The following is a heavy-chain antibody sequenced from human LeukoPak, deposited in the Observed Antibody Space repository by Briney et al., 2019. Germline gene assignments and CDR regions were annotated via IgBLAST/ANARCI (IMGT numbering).Heavy chain of an antibody. CDR3: TRRVSGYSTDY. J-gene: IGHJ4*02. Sequence: PSETLSLTCSVSGGSIFSSSYYWGWIRQPPGKGLEFIGGIYYTGSTYYNPSFKSRLTLSVDTSKNHFSLKLSSVAAADTAVYYCTRRVSGYSTDYWGQGTLVTVSS. CDR2: IYYTGST. V-gene: IGHV4-39*02. CDR1: GGSIFSSSYY. D-gene: IGHD3-22*01.